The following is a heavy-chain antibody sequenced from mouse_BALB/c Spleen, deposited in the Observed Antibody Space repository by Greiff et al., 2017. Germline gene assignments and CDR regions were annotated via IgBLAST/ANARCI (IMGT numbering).Heavy chain of an antibody. V-gene: IGHV1S137*01. J-gene: IGHJ4*01. CDR2: ISTYYGDA. Sequence: QVQLQQSGAELVRPGVSVKISCKGSGYTFTDYAMHWVKQSHAKSLEWIGVISTYYGDASYNQKFKGKATMTVDKSSSTAYMELARLTSEDSAIYYCARVGNYGAMDYWGQGTSVTVSS. D-gene: IGHD2-1*01. CDR1: GYTFTDYA. CDR3: ARVGNYGAMDY.